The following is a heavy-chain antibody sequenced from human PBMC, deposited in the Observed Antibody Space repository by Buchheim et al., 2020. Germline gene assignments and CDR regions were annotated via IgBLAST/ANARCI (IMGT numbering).Heavy chain of an antibody. D-gene: IGHD2-15*01. CDR1: GFTFSSYW. Sequence: EVQLVESGGGLVQPGGSLRLSCAASGFTFSSYWMSWVRQAPGKGLEWVANIKQDGSEKYYVDSVKGRFTISRDNAKNSLYLQMNSLRAEDTAVYYCARDFDIVVVVAATALWFDPWGQGTL. CDR2: IKQDGSEK. CDR3: ARDFDIVVVVAATALWFDP. V-gene: IGHV3-7*01. J-gene: IGHJ5*02.